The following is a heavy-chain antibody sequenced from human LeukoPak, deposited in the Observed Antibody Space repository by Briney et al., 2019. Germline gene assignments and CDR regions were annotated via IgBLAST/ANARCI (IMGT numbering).Heavy chain of an antibody. CDR2: TKPDGSAE. Sequence: PGGALRLSCAASGFTFRNYWMCWVRQPPGRGVEWVANTKPDGSAEYYADSVRGRFTTYRANANNFLYLQMNSLRAEATAVYSCPRDGGLNTNFDYWGQGTLVTVSS. CDR3: PRDGGLNTNFDY. J-gene: IGHJ4*02. CDR1: GFTFRNYW. D-gene: IGHD2-15*01. V-gene: IGHV3-7*01.